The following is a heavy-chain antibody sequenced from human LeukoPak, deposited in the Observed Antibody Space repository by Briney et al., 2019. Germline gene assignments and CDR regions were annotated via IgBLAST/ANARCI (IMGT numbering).Heavy chain of an antibody. CDR1: GFTFSSFS. V-gene: IGHV3-48*04. CDR3: ARMNYVSSGWGAPFDY. D-gene: IGHD1-7*01. J-gene: IGHJ4*02. CDR2: IRTSGTNT. Sequence: GGSLRLSCAASGFTFSSFSMNWVRQAPGKGLEWVSYIRTSGTNTDYTGSVKGRFTISRDNAKNSQYLQMNSLRAEDTAVYYCARMNYVSSGWGAPFDYWGQGTLVTVSS.